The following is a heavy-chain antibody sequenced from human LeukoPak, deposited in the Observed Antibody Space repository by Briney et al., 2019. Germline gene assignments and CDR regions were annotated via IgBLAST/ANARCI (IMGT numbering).Heavy chain of an antibody. CDR1: GYTFTTYG. CDR2: IIPMFGTA. CDR3: AKGIVGATYFDY. D-gene: IGHD1-26*01. Sequence: ASVKVSCKASGYTFTTYGIIWVRQAPGQGLEWMGGIIPMFGTANYAQKFQGRVTITADKSTNTAYMELSSLRSEDTAVYYCAKGIVGATYFDYWGQGTLVTVSS. J-gene: IGHJ4*02. V-gene: IGHV1-69*06.